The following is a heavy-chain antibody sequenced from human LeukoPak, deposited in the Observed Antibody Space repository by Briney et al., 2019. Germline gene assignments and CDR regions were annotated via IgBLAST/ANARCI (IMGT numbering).Heavy chain of an antibody. Sequence: MSSETLSLTCAVYGGSFSGYYWSWIRQPPGKGLEWIGYIYYSGGTNYNPSLKSRVTISVDTSKNQFSLKLSSVTAADTAVYYCARHFGDAFDIWGQGTMVSVSS. CDR2: IYYSGGT. CDR3: ARHFGDAFDI. V-gene: IGHV4-59*08. D-gene: IGHD3-10*01. J-gene: IGHJ3*02. CDR1: GGSFSGYY.